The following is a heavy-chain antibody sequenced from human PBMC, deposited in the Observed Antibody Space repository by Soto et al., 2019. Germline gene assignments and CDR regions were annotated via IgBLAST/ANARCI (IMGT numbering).Heavy chain of an antibody. CDR1: GFTLSSYG. CDR2: IWYDGSNK. D-gene: IGHD5-12*01. V-gene: IGHV3-33*01. J-gene: IGHJ4*02. Sequence: QVQLVESGGGVVQPGRSLRLSCAASGFTLSSYGMHWVRQAPGKGLEWVAVIWYDGSNKYYADSVKGRFTISRDNSKNTLYLQMNSLRAEDTAVYYCARVGDGYNFDYWGQGTLVTVSS. CDR3: ARVGDGYNFDY.